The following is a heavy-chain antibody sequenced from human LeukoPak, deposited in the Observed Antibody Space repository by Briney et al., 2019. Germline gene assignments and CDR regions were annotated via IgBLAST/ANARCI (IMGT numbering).Heavy chain of an antibody. CDR1: SGSISSSSYY. Sequence: KPSETLSLTCTVSSGSISSSSYYWGWIRQPPGKGLEWIGSIYYSGSTYYNPSLKSRVTISVDTSKNQFSLKLSSVTAADTAVYYCARGGFSSGWDDAFDIWGQGTMVTVSS. V-gene: IGHV4-39*07. CDR3: ARGGFSSGWDDAFDI. D-gene: IGHD6-19*01. J-gene: IGHJ3*02. CDR2: IYYSGST.